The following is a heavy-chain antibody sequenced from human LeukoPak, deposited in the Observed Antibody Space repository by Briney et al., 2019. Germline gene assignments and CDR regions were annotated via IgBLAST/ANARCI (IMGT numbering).Heavy chain of an antibody. Sequence: GGSLRLSCAASGFPFSRYWLSWVHQAPGKGLEWVANIKQDGSEKYYVDSVKGRFTISRDNAKNSLYLQMNSLRVEDTAVYYCARGWELDPWGQGTLVTVSS. CDR1: GFPFSRYW. V-gene: IGHV3-7*05. J-gene: IGHJ5*02. CDR2: IKQDGSEK. D-gene: IGHD1-26*01. CDR3: ARGWELDP.